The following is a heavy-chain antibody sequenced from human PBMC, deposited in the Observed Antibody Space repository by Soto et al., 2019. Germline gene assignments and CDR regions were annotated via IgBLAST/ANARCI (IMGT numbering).Heavy chain of an antibody. Sequence: QVQLQQWGAGLLKPSETLSLTCAVYGGSFSGYYWTWIRQTPGKGLEWIGEINHSGSTNYNPSLKSRVSISADTSKKQFSLNLTSVTAADTAVYYCARGECSSNYCFPRWALDIWGQGTVVTVSS. CDR2: INHSGST. J-gene: IGHJ3*02. V-gene: IGHV4-34*01. D-gene: IGHD2-2*01. CDR1: GGSFSGYY. CDR3: ARGECSSNYCFPRWALDI.